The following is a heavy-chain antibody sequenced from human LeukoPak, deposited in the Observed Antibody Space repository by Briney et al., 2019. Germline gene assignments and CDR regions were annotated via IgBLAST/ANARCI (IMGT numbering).Heavy chain of an antibody. Sequence: PGGSLRLSCAASGFTFSDYYMSWIRQAPGKGLEWVSHISKSGSTVYYADSVKGRFTISRDNAKNSLYLQMNSLRAEDTAVYYCARVYGDYAVDVRGKGTTVTVSS. CDR2: ISKSGSTV. D-gene: IGHD4-17*01. V-gene: IGHV3-11*04. CDR3: ARVYGDYAVDV. J-gene: IGHJ6*04. CDR1: GFTFSDYY.